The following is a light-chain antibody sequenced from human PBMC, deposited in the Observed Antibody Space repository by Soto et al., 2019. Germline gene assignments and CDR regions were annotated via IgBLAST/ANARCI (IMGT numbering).Light chain of an antibody. CDR3: QAWNSNIAV. J-gene: IGLJ2*01. V-gene: IGLV3-1*01. CDR2: QDM. Sequence: SYELTQPPSVSVSPGQTASITCSGDELGDKYVCWYQQKPGQSPVLVIYQDMKRPSGIPERFSGSTSGNTATLTISGTQAMDEADYYCQAWNSNIAVFGGGTKLTVL. CDR1: ELGDKY.